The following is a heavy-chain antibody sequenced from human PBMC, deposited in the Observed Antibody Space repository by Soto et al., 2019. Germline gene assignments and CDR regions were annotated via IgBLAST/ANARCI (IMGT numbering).Heavy chain of an antibody. V-gene: IGHV1-69*13. CDR2: IIPIFGTA. J-gene: IGHJ4*02. Sequence: ASVKVSCKASGGTFSSYAISWVRQAPGQGLEWMGGIIPIFGTANYAQKFQGRVTITADESTSTAYMELSSLRSEDTAVYYCARVMGTYYYDSSGLDYWGQGTLVTVSS. CDR3: ARVMGTYYYDSSGLDY. CDR1: GGTFSSYA. D-gene: IGHD3-22*01.